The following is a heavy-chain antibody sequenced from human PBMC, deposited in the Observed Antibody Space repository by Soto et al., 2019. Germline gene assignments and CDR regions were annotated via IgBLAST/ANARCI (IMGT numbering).Heavy chain of an antibody. D-gene: IGHD2-8*01. Sequence: SETLSLTCTVSGGSISSGGYYWSWIRQRPGKGLEWIGYIYYSGSTYYNPSLKSRVTISVDTSKNQFSLKLSSVTAADTAVYYCARASYCTNGVCYWFDYWGQGTLVTVSS. CDR3: ARASYCTNGVCYWFDY. V-gene: IGHV4-31*03. CDR2: IYYSGST. CDR1: GGSISSGGYY. J-gene: IGHJ4*02.